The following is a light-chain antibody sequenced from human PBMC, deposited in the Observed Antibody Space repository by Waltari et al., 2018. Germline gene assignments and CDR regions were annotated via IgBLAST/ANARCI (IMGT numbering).Light chain of an antibody. V-gene: IGKV3-15*01. J-gene: IGKJ1*01. CDR1: QSVSSN. CDR3: QQYNNWPAWT. Sequence: EIVMTQSPATLSVSPEERATLSCRASQSVSSNLAWYQQKRGQSPRLLIYGALTRATGIPARFSGSGSGTEFTLTISSMQSEDFAVYYCQQYNNWPAWTFGQGTKVEI. CDR2: GAL.